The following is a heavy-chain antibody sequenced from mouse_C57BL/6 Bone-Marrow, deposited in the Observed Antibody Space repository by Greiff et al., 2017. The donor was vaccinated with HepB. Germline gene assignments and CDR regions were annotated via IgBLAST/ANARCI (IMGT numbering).Heavy chain of an antibody. J-gene: IGHJ3*01. V-gene: IGHV1-50*01. CDR2: IDPSDSYI. CDR3: ARRASLLSWFAY. D-gene: IGHD3-1*01. Sequence: QVQLQQPGAEFVKPGASVKLSCKASGYTFTSYWMQWVKQRPGQGLEWIGEIDPSDSYINYNQKFKGKATLTVDTSSSTAYMQLSSLTSEDSAVYSCARRASLLSWFAYCGQGTLVTVSS. CDR1: GYTFTSYW.